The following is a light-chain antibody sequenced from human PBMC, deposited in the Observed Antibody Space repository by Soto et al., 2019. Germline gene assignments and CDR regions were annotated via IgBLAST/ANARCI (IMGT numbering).Light chain of an antibody. CDR2: AAS. J-gene: IGKJ4*01. CDR3: QQSYSTPL. V-gene: IGKV1-39*01. Sequence: DIQMTQSPSSLSASVGDRVTITCRASQSISSYLNWYQQKPGKAPKLLIYAASSLQSGVPSRFSGSGSGTDFTLTISNLQPEDFATYYCQQSYSTPLFGGGTKVEIK. CDR1: QSISSY.